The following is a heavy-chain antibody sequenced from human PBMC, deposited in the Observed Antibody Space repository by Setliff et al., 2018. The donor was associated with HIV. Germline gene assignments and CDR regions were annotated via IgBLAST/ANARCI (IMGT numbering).Heavy chain of an antibody. J-gene: IGHJ5*02. D-gene: IGHD3-22*01. V-gene: IGHV4-39*01. CDR2: IYNSGRT. CDR3: ARRNYYDSSDYPA. Sequence: PPGKGLEWIGSIYNSGRTYYNPSLKSRVTISVDTSKNQFSLRLSAVTAADTAVYYCARRNYYDSSDYPAWGQGALVTVSS.